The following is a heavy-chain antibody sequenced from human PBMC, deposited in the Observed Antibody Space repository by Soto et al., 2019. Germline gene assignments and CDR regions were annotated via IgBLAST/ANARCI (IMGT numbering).Heavy chain of an antibody. D-gene: IGHD5-12*01. CDR3: ARGERGYDPLCFAY. V-gene: IGHV3-66*01. CDR2: IYSGGST. J-gene: IGHJ4*02. Sequence: GGSLRLSCAASRFTFSSHAMTWARQAPGKGLEWVSVIYSGGSTYYADSVKGRFTISRDNSKNTLYLQMNSLRAEDTAVYYCARGERGYDPLCFAYWGQGTLVTVSS. CDR1: RFTFSSHA.